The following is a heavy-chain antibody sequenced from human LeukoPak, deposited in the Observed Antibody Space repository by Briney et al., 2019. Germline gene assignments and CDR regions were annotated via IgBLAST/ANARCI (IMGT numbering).Heavy chain of an antibody. CDR2: MKQDRIEK. V-gene: IGHV3-7*04. Sequence: GGSLTLSCAASGFTFSIYGMAWVRQAPGKGLEWVANMKQDRIEKYYVDSVKGRFTISRDNAKNSLYLPMNSLRPEDTAVYYCAREGGGMDVWGQGTTVTVSS. CDR3: AREGGGMDV. D-gene: IGHD3-16*01. CDR1: GFTFSIYG. J-gene: IGHJ6*02.